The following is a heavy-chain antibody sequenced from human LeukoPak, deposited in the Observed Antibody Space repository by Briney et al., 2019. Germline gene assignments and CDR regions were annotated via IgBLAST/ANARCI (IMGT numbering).Heavy chain of an antibody. D-gene: IGHD6-19*01. CDR1: GFTFSSYG. J-gene: IGHJ4*02. CDR3: ARDILLTSVAKDY. Sequence: PGGSLRLSCAASGFTFSSYGMHWVRQAPGKGLEWVAVISYDGSNKYYADSVKGRFTISRDNAKNSLYLQMNSLRAEDTAVYYCARDILLTSVAKDYWGQGTLVTVSS. V-gene: IGHV3-30*03. CDR2: ISYDGSNK.